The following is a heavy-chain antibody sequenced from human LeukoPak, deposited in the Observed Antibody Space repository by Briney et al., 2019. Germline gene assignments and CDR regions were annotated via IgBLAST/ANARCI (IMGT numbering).Heavy chain of an antibody. V-gene: IGHV1-46*01. D-gene: IGHD3-3*01. CDR1: GDTFTSYY. CDR2: INPSGGST. CDR3: ARAAYDFWSGYTPPDY. J-gene: IGHJ4*02. Sequence: GASVKVSCKASGDTFTSYYMHWVRQAPGQGLEWMGIINPSGGSTSYAQKFQGRVTMTRDTSTSTVYMELSSLRSEDTAVYYCARAAYDFWSGYTPPDYWGQGTLVTVSS.